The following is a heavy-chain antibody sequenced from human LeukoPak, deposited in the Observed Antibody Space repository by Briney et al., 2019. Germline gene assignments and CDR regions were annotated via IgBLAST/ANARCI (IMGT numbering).Heavy chain of an antibody. CDR3: ARAGGVKTAALDLDY. CDR1: GGSISDYS. J-gene: IGHJ4*02. Sequence: SETLSLTCTVSGGSISDYSWSWIRQPPGKGLEWIGNIYYSGSANHNPSLKSRVTISRDTSKNQFSLKLTSVTTADTVVYYCARAGGVKTAALDLDYWGQGTLVTVSS. D-gene: IGHD6-25*01. V-gene: IGHV4-59*01. CDR2: IYYSGSA.